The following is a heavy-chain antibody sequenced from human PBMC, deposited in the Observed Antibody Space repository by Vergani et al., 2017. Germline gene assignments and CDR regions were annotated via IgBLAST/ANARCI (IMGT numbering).Heavy chain of an antibody. CDR1: GFTVSSNY. V-gene: IGHV3-66*02. CDR2: IYSGGST. J-gene: IGHJ4*02. Sequence: EVQLVESGGGLVQPGGSLRLSCAASGFTVSSNYMSWVRQAPGKGLEWVSVIYSGGSTYYADSVKGRFTISRDNAKNSLYLQMNSLRAEDTALYYCAKDIGSYYDSSGYYDYWGQGTLVTVSS. D-gene: IGHD3-22*01. CDR3: AKDIGSYYDSSGYYDY.